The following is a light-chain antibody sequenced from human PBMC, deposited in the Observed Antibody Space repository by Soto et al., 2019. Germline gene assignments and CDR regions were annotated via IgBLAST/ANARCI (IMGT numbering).Light chain of an antibody. V-gene: IGKV1-5*03. CDR1: QTISSW. CDR2: KAS. Sequence: DIQMTQSPSTLSGSEGDRATITCRASQTISSWLSWYQQKPGKAPKLLIYKASTLKSGVPSRFSGSGSGAEFTLTISSLQHDDVATYYCQHYNSYSEAFGQGTKVDIK. J-gene: IGKJ1*01. CDR3: QHYNSYSEA.